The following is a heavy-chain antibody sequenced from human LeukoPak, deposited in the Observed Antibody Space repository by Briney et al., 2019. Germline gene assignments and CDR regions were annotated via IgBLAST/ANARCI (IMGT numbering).Heavy chain of an antibody. D-gene: IGHD2-21*02. CDR3: ASGGDSQRMAGAFDI. Sequence: SETPSLTCTVSGGSISSGGYYWSWIRQHPGKGLEWIGYIHYSGYTYYNPSLKSRVTTSVDTSKNQFSLKLSSVTAADTAVYYCASGGDSQRMAGAFDIWGQGTMVTVSS. CDR1: GGSISSGGYY. CDR2: IHYSGYT. J-gene: IGHJ3*02. V-gene: IGHV4-31*03.